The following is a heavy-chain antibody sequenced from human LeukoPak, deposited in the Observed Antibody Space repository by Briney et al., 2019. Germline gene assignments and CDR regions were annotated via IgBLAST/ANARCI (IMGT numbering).Heavy chain of an antibody. CDR2: ISHIGGST. Sequence: GGSLRLSCAASGFTFSSFAMSCGREAPGKGLEWVSAISHIGGSTYYADSVKGRFTISRDNSKNTLYLQVNSLLIEDTAIYYCAKEPAAFPLYDALDMWGQGTMVTVSS. V-gene: IGHV3-23*01. CDR3: AKEPAAFPLYDALDM. J-gene: IGHJ3*02. D-gene: IGHD6-13*01. CDR1: GFTFSSFA.